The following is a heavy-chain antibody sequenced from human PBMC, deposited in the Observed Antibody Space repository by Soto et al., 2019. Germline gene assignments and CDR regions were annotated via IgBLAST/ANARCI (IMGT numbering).Heavy chain of an antibody. V-gene: IGHV4-39*01. CDR3: ARRAGYSSGWPDYYYYYGMDV. Sequence: SETLSLTCTVSGGSISSSSYYWGWIRQPPGKGLEWIGSIYYSGSTYFNPSLKSRVTISVDTSKNQFSLKLSSVTAADTAVYYCARRAGYSSGWPDYYYYYGMDVWGQGTTVTVSS. CDR2: IYYSGST. J-gene: IGHJ6*02. D-gene: IGHD6-19*01. CDR1: GGSISSSSYY.